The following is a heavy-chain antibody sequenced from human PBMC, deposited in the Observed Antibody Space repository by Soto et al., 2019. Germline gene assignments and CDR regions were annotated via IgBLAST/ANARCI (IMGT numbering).Heavy chain of an antibody. V-gene: IGHV3-21*01. D-gene: IGHD2-15*01. CDR2: ISSSSSYI. J-gene: IGHJ4*02. CDR3: ARDGCSGGSCHDY. CDR1: VFTFSSYS. Sequence: EVQLVESGGGLVKPGGSLRLSCAASVFTFSSYSMNWVRQAPGKGLEWVSSISSSSSYIYYADSVKGRFTISRDNAKNSLYLQMNSLRAEDTAVYYCARDGCSGGSCHDYWGQGTLVTVSS.